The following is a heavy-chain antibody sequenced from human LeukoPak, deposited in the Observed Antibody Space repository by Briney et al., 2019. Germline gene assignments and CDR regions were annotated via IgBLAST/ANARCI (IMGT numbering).Heavy chain of an antibody. V-gene: IGHV1-2*02. D-gene: IGHD4-17*01. CDR3: ARALPDYGDYLTTFDY. J-gene: IGHJ4*02. CDR1: GYTFTGYY. Sequence: ASVKVSCKASGYTFTGYYMHWVRQAPGQGLEWMGWINPNSGGTNYAQKFQGRVTMTRDTSISTAYMEQSRLRSDDTAVYYCARALPDYGDYLTTFDYWGQGTLVTVSS. CDR2: INPNSGGT.